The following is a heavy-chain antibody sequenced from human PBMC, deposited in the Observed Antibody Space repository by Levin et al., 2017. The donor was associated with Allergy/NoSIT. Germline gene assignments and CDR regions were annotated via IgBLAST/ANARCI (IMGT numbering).Heavy chain of an antibody. V-gene: IGHV3-23*01. Sequence: GGSLRLSCAASGFTFSSYAMSWVRQAPGKGLEWVSAISGSGGSTYYADSVKGRFTISRDNSKNTLYLQMNSLRAEDTAVYYCAKVTPYYDYIWGSYRYTASWGPIDYWGQGTLVTVSS. D-gene: IGHD3-16*02. CDR1: GFTFSSYA. J-gene: IGHJ4*02. CDR2: ISGSGGST. CDR3: AKVTPYYDYIWGSYRYTASWGPIDY.